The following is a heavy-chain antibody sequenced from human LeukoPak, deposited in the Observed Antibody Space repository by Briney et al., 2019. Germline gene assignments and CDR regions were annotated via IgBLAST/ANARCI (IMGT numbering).Heavy chain of an antibody. D-gene: IGHD3-10*01. CDR2: ISYDGNRK. J-gene: IGHJ6*02. V-gene: IGHV3-30*18. CDR3: AKDYYGSGSSYTGMDV. CDR1: AFTFSNYV. Sequence: GGSLRLSCEASAFTFSNYVMHWVRQAPGKGLEWVGMISYDGNRKYYGDSVKGRFTISRDNSKNTVYVQMNGLGADDTAVYYCAKDYYGSGSSYTGMDVWGQGTTVTVSS.